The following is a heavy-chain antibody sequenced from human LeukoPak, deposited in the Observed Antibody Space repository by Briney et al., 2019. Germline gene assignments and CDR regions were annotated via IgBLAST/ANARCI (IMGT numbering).Heavy chain of an antibody. CDR1: GGSISSGGYY. CDR3: ARDRGQERGAAGYFDS. D-gene: IGHD6-13*01. CDR2: TYYSGST. J-gene: IGHJ4*02. V-gene: IGHV4-31*03. Sequence: TLSLTCTISGGSISSGGYYWSWIRQHPGKGLEWIGFTYYSGSTNYNPSFKSRVTISVDTSKNQFSLKLSSVTAADTAVYXXARDRGQERGAAGYFDSWGQGSPVTVSS.